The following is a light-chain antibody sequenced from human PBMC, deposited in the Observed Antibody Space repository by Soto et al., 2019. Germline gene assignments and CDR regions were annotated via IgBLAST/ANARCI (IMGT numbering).Light chain of an antibody. CDR2: SAS. CDR1: QGIRSY. V-gene: IGKV1-9*01. Sequence: IQLTQSPSSLSASVGDRVTITCRASQGIRSYLAWYQQKPGKAPNLLIYSASTLQSGVPSRFSGSGSGTDFTLTISSLQPEDFATYYCQQLNNYPLTFGGGTRLEIK. J-gene: IGKJ5*01. CDR3: QQLNNYPLT.